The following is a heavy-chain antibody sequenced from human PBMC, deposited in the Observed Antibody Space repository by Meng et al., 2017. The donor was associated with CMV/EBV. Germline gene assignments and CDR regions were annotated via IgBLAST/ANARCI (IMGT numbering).Heavy chain of an antibody. CDR3: ARALVAGHSYYYGMDV. V-gene: IGHV1-69*06. Sequence: SVKVSCKASGGTFSSYAISWVRQAPGQGLEWMGGIIPIFGTANYAQKFQGRVTITADKSTSTAYMELSSLRSEDTAVYYCARALVAGHSYYYGMDVWGQGTTVTVSS. D-gene: IGHD6-19*01. CDR2: IIPIFGTA. J-gene: IGHJ6*02. CDR1: GGTFSSYA.